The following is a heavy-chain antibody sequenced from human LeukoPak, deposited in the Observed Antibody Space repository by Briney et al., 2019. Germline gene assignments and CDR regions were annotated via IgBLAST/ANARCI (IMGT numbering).Heavy chain of an antibody. Sequence: PGGSLRLSCAASGFTFDDYAMHWVRQAPGKGLEWVSGISWNSGSIGYADSVKGRFTISRDNAKNSLYLQVNSLRAEDTALYYCAKDTCSGGSCYVYYFYGMDVWGQGTTVTVSS. D-gene: IGHD2-15*01. CDR1: GFTFDDYA. CDR3: AKDTCSGGSCYVYYFYGMDV. CDR2: ISWNSGSI. J-gene: IGHJ6*02. V-gene: IGHV3-9*01.